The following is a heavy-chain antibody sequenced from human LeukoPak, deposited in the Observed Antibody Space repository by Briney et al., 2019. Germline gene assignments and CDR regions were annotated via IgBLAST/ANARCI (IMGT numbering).Heavy chain of an antibody. CDR3: AKENYYDSSGDY. V-gene: IGHV3-23*01. Sequence: GGSLRLSCAASGFTFSSYWMHWVRQAPGKGLEWVSAISGSGGSTYYADSVKGRFTISRDNSKNTLYLQMNSLRAEDTAVYYCAKENYYDSSGDYWGQGTLVTVSS. J-gene: IGHJ4*02. D-gene: IGHD3-22*01. CDR2: ISGSGGST. CDR1: GFTFSSYW.